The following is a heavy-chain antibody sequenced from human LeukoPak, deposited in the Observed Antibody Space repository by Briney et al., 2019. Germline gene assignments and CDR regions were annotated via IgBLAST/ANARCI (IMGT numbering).Heavy chain of an antibody. V-gene: IGHV3-20*04. Sequence: GXXLRLSCAASGFTFDDYGMSWVRHAPGKGLEWVSGINWNGGSTGYADSVKGRFTISRDNAKNSLYLQMNSLRAEDTALYYCARDLEVILDYWGQGTLVTVSS. CDR1: GFTFDDYG. CDR2: INWNGGST. CDR3: ARDLEVILDY. D-gene: IGHD2/OR15-2a*01. J-gene: IGHJ4*02.